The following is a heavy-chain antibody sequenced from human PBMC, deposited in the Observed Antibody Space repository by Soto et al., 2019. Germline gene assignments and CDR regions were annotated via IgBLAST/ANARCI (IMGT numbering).Heavy chain of an antibody. J-gene: IGHJ4*02. CDR3: AHGYSGGWAAGY. CDR1: GFSLSTSGVG. D-gene: IGHD6-19*01. V-gene: IGHV2-5*02. CDR2: IYWDDDK. Sequence: QITLKESGPTLVKPTQTLTLTCTFSGFSLSTSGVGVGWIRQPPGKALEWLALIYWDDDKRYSPSLESRLTITKHSSKNRVVLTMANMDPVDTATYYCAHGYSGGWAAGYWGQGTLVTVSS.